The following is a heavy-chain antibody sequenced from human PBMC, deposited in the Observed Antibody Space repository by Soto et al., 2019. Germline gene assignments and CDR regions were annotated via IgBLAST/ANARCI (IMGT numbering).Heavy chain of an antibody. D-gene: IGHD2-8*01. Sequence: SETLSLTCTVSGGSINNSDYLWGWIRQPPGKGLEWIGSIYFGGSTYYNPSLQSRVTVSIDTSENQFSLRLTSVTAADTAVYQCVTRDCTNNVCHFTWGQGTPVTFSS. CDR1: GGSINNSDYL. J-gene: IGHJ4*02. CDR3: VTRDCTNNVCHFT. CDR2: IYFGGST. V-gene: IGHV4-39*07.